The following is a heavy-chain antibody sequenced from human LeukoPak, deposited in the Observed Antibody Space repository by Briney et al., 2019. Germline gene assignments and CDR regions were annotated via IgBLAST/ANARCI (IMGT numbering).Heavy chain of an antibody. CDR1: GFTFYSHW. CDR2: IKQDGSEK. J-gene: IGHJ4*02. Sequence: PGGSLRLSCAASGFTFYSHWMSWVRQAPGRGLEWVANIKQDGSEKNYVDSVKGRFTISRDNAKNSLYLQMNSLRAEDKAVYYCAGGDFFDYWGQGTLVTVSS. CDR3: AGGDFFDY. V-gene: IGHV3-7*04.